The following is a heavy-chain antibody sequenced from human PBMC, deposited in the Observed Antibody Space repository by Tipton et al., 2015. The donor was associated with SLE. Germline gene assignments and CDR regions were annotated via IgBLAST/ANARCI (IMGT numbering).Heavy chain of an antibody. CDR2: IYTSGST. D-gene: IGHD6-13*01. CDR1: GGSISSYY. Sequence: LRLSCTVSGGSISSYYWSWIRQPAGKGLEGIGRIYTSGSTNYNPSLKSRVTMSVDTSKNQFSLKLSSVTAADTAVYYCASGPYSSSWDLDYWGQGTLVTVSS. V-gene: IGHV4-4*07. J-gene: IGHJ4*02. CDR3: ASGPYSSSWDLDY.